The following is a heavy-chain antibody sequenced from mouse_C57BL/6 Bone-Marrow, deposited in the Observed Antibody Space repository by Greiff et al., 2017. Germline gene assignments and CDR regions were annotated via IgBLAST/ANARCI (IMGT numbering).Heavy chain of an antibody. D-gene: IGHD1-1*02. CDR1: GFNIKDDY. Sequence: EVKLVESGAELVRPGASVKLSCTASGFNIKDDYMHWVKQRPEQGLEWIGWIDPENGDTEYASKFQGKATITADTSSNTAYLQLSSLTSEDTAVYYCTTWWFPWFAYWGQGTLVTVSA. CDR2: IDPENGDT. V-gene: IGHV14-4*01. J-gene: IGHJ3*01. CDR3: TTWWFPWFAY.